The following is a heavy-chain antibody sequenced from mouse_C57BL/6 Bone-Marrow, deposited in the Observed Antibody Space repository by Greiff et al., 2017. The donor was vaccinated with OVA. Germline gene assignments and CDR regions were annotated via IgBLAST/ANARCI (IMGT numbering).Heavy chain of an antibody. Sequence: VQLKQSGAELVKPGASVKLSCTASGFNIKDYYMHWVKQRTEQGLEWIGRIDPEDGDTKYDPKFQGKATITADTSSNTAYLQLSSLTSEDTAVYYCLSYYDYDAGFDYWGQGTTLTVSS. CDR2: IDPEDGDT. CDR3: LSYYDYDAGFDY. V-gene: IGHV14-2*01. J-gene: IGHJ2*01. CDR1: GFNIKDYY. D-gene: IGHD2-4*01.